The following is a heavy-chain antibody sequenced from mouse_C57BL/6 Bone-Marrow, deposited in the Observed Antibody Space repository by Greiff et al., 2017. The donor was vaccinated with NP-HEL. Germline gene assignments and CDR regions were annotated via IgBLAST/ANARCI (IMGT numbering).Heavy chain of an antibody. CDR1: GFTFSSYA. CDR2: ISDGGSYT. CDR3: ARREVVAPMDD. J-gene: IGHJ4*01. D-gene: IGHD1-1*01. Sequence: EVKLMESGGGLVKPGGSLKLSCAASGFTFSSYAMSWVRQTPEKRLEWVATISDGGSYTYYPDNVKGRFTISRDNAKNNLYLQMSHLKSEDTAMYYCARREVVAPMDDWGQGTSVTVSS. V-gene: IGHV5-4*03.